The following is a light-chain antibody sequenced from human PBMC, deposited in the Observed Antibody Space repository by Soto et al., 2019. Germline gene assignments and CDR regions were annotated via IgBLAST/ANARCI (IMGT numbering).Light chain of an antibody. J-gene: IGKJ1*01. V-gene: IGKV1-27*01. Sequence: DIQMTQSPSSLSASVGETVTITCRASQGISNYLAWYQQKPGQVPTLLIYAASSLQSGVPSRFSGSGSGTDFTLTISSLRPEDVATYYCQKYNNAPRTFGQGTKVEIK. CDR1: QGISNY. CDR2: AAS. CDR3: QKYNNAPRT.